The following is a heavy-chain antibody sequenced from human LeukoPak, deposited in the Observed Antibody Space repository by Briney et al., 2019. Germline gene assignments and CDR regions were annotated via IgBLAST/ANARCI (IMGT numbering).Heavy chain of an antibody. CDR2: IYSSGGT. CDR3: ARRRFAVPGTVWFDP. Sequence: PSETLSLTCTVSGGSISDSYWSWIRQPPGKGLEWIGYIYSSGGTSYNPSLQSRVTISEDKSKNQFSLRLTSVTAADTAVYYCARRRFAVPGTVWFDPWGQGTLVTVSS. V-gene: IGHV4-4*09. D-gene: IGHD6-19*01. CDR1: GGSISDSY. J-gene: IGHJ5*02.